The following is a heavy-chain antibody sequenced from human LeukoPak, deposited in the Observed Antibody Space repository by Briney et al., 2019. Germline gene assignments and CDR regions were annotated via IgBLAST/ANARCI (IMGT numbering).Heavy chain of an antibody. Sequence: GGSLRLSCAASGFTFSSYAMHWVRQAPGKGLEGGAVISYDGSNKYYADSVKARFTISRDNSKNTLYLQMNRLRAEDTAVYYCAKDPYSSGPYNWFDPWGQGTLVTVSS. V-gene: IGHV3-30*04. CDR3: AKDPYSSGPYNWFDP. J-gene: IGHJ5*02. D-gene: IGHD6-19*01. CDR2: ISYDGSNK. CDR1: GFTFSSYA.